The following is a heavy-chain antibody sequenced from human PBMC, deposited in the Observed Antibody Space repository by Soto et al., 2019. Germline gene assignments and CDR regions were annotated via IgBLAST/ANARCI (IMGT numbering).Heavy chain of an antibody. CDR2: ISGYNANT. CDR1: GYTFTNNG. CDR3: ARTYGSGDYFLPFEY. V-gene: IGHV1-18*04. J-gene: IGHJ4*02. D-gene: IGHD3-10*01. Sequence: ASVKVSCKTSGYTFTNNGINWVRQDPGQGLEWMGWISGYNANTKYAQKFEGRVTMTTDTSTSTAYMELKSLTSDDTAVYYCARTYGSGDYFLPFEYWGQGTPVAVSS.